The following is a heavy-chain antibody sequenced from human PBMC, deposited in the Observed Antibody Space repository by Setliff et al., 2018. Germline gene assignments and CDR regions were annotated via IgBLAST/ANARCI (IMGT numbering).Heavy chain of an antibody. J-gene: IGHJ4*02. CDR2: IYYSGST. CDR3: ARLRGAFDY. Sequence: PSETLSLTCTVSGGSISSYYWSWIQQPPGKRLEWIGYIYYSGSTNYNPSLESRVTISVDTSKNQFSLRLNSATAADTAVYYCARLRGAFDYWGQGTLVTVSS. V-gene: IGHV4-59*01. CDR1: GGSISSYY. D-gene: IGHD3-16*01.